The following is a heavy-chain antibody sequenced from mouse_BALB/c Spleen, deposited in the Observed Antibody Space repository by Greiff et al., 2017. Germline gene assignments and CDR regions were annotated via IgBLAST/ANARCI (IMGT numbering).Heavy chain of an antibody. Sequence: DVHLVESGGGLVKPGGSLKLSCAASGFAFSSYDMSWVRQTPEKRLEWVAYISSGGGSTYYPDTVKGRFTISRDNAKNTLYLQMSSLKSEDTAMYYCARLWLRRYYFGYWGQGTTLTVSS. D-gene: IGHD2-2*01. CDR2: ISSGGGST. J-gene: IGHJ2*01. CDR1: GFAFSSYD. V-gene: IGHV5-12-1*01. CDR3: ARLWLRRYYFGY.